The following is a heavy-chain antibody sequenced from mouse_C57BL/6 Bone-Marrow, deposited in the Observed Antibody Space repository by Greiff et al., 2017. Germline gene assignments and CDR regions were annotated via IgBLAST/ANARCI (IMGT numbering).Heavy chain of an antibody. CDR1: GYTFTDYN. D-gene: IGHD1-1*01. CDR2: INPNNGGT. CDR3: ARSRRLLLRYGAMDY. V-gene: IGHV1-22*01. Sequence: VHVKQSGPELVKPGASVKMSCKASGYTFTDYNMHWVKQSHGKSLEWIGYINPNNGGTSYNQKFKGKATLTVNKSSSTAYMELRSLTSEDSAVYYCARSRRLLLRYGAMDYWGQGTSVTVSS. J-gene: IGHJ4*01.